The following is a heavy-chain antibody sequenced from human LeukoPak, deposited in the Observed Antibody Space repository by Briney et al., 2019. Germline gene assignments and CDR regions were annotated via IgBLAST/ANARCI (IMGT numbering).Heavy chain of an antibody. J-gene: IGHJ4*02. V-gene: IGHV1-8*01. D-gene: IGHD2-2*01. CDR1: GYTFTSYD. CDR2: MNPNSGNT. CDR3: ARGWVPAAMRTERTKYYFDY. Sequence: ASVKLSCKASGYTFTSYDINWVRQATGQGLEWMGWMNPNSGNTGYAQKFQGRVTMTRNTSISTAYMELSSLRSEDTAVYYCARGWVPAAMRTERTKYYFDYWGQGTLVTVSS.